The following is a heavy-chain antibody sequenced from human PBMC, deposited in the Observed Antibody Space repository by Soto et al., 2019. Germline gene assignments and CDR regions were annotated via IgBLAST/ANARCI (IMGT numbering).Heavy chain of an antibody. V-gene: IGHV2-5*02. Sequence: SGPTLVNPTQTLTLTCTFSGFSLTTTGVGVGWIRQPPGKALEGLALIYWDDDKRYSPPLKSRLTIPKDTSKNQVVLTMTNMDPVDTATYYCAHRFGDTSGHYSECDFWGPGTLVTVSS. CDR3: AHRFGDTSGHYSECDF. CDR1: GFSLTTTGVG. D-gene: IGHD3-22*01. J-gene: IGHJ4*02. CDR2: IYWDDDK.